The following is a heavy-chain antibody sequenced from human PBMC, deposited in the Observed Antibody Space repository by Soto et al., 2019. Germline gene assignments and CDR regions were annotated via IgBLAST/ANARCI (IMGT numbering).Heavy chain of an antibody. CDR2: IYYSGST. CDR1: GSSISSSSYY. J-gene: IGHJ4*02. V-gene: IGHV4-39*01. CDR3: ARHGIVVVVAATGLDY. D-gene: IGHD2-15*01. Sequence: QLQLQESGPGLVKPSETLSLTCTVSGSSISSSSYYWGWIRQPPGKGLEWIGSIYYSGSTYYNPSLKSRVTISVDTSKNQFSRKLSSVTAADTAVYYCARHGIVVVVAATGLDYWGQGTLVTVSS.